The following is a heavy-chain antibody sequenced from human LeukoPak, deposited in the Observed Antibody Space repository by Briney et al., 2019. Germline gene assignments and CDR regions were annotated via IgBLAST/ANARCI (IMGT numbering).Heavy chain of an antibody. D-gene: IGHD2-2*01. Sequence: SETLSLTCTVSGGSVSSGSYYWSWIRQPPGKGLEWIGYIYYSGSTNYNPSLKGRVTISVDTSKNQFSLKLSSVTAADTAVYYCARDSSSTFSPWGQGTLVTVSS. CDR1: GGSVSSGSYY. J-gene: IGHJ5*02. CDR3: ARDSSSTFSP. CDR2: IYYSGST. V-gene: IGHV4-61*01.